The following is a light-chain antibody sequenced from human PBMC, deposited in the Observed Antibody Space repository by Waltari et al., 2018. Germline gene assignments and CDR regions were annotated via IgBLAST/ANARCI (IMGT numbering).Light chain of an antibody. CDR3: AAWDDSLSGVV. Sequence: QSVLTQPPSASGTPGQRVTISCSGSSSNIGSNYVYWYQQLPGTAPNLLIYRNNQRPSGVPDRVSGSKSGTSASLAISGLRSEDGADYYCAAWDDSLSGVVFGGGTKLTVL. CDR1: SSNIGSNY. V-gene: IGLV1-47*01. CDR2: RNN. J-gene: IGLJ2*01.